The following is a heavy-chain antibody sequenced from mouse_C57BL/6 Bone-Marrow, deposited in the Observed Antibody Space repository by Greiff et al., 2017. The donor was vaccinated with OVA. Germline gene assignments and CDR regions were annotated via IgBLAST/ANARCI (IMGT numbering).Heavy chain of an antibody. Sequence: QVQLKQSGPELVKPGASVTISCKASGYAFSSSWMNWVKQRPGKGLEWIGRIYPGDGDTNYNGKFKGKATLTADKSSSTAYMQLSSLTSEDSAVYVCARHEDGYYASYFDYWGQGTTLTVSS. D-gene: IGHD2-3*01. V-gene: IGHV1-82*01. J-gene: IGHJ2*01. CDR3: ARHEDGYYASYFDY. CDR1: GYAFSSSW. CDR2: IYPGDGDT.